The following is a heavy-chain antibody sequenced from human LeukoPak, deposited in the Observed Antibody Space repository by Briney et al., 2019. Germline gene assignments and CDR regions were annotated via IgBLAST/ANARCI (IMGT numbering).Heavy chain of an antibody. CDR2: INHSGST. D-gene: IGHD6-19*01. J-gene: IGHJ4*02. CDR3: ARGKWAVAALFGY. CDR1: GGSFSGYY. V-gene: IGHV4-34*01. Sequence: SETLSLTCAVYGGSFSGYYWSWIRQPPGKGLEWIGEINHSGSTNYNPSLRSRVTISVDTSKNQFSLKLSSVTAADTAVYYCARGKWAVAALFGYWGQGTLVTVSS.